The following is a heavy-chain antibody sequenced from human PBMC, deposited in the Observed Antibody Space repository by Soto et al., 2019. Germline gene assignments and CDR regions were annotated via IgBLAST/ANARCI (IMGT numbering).Heavy chain of an antibody. CDR1: GGTFSRYS. Sequence: QVQLVQSGAEVKKPGSSVKVSCKASGGTFSRYSITWVRQAPGHGLEWIGRIIPICGIASYAQKFQGRVTITADESTSTAHMGLSSLRSDDTAVYYGAREDRDPETGLVPAAIDGMDVWGQGTTGTVS. CDR3: AREDRDPETGLVPAAIDGMDV. CDR2: IIPICGIA. J-gene: IGHJ6*02. D-gene: IGHD2-2*01. V-gene: IGHV1-69*08.